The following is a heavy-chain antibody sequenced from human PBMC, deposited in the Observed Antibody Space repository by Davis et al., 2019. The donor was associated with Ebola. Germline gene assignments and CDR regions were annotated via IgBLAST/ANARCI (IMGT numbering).Heavy chain of an antibody. J-gene: IGHJ6*02. CDR2: IIPIFGTA. CDR3: AREGAAQYYYGMDV. V-gene: IGHV1-69*13. Sequence: SVKVSCKASGGTFSSYAISWVRQAPGQGLAWMGGIIPIFGTAKYAQKFQGRVTITADASTSTAYMELSSLRSEDTAVYYCAREGAAQYYYGMDVWGQGTTVTVSS. D-gene: IGHD6-25*01. CDR1: GGTFSSYA.